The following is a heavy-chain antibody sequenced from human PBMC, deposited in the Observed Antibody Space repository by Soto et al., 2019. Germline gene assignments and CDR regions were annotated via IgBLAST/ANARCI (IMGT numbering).Heavy chain of an antibody. D-gene: IGHD3-22*01. V-gene: IGHV3-23*01. CDR2: ISGSGGST. CDR1: GFTFSSYA. CDR3: AKGYYYDSSGQKLYFDY. Sequence: GSLSLSCAASGFTFSSYAMSWVRQAPGKGLEWVSAISGSGGSTYYADSVKGRFTISRDNSKNTLYLQMNSLRAEDTAVYYCAKGYYYDSSGQKLYFDYWGQGTLVTVSS. J-gene: IGHJ4*02.